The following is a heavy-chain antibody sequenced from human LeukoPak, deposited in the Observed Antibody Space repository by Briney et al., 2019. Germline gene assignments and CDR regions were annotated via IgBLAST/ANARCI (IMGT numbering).Heavy chain of an antibody. Sequence: SSETLSLTCTVPGGPISTSSYLWVWVRLPPGKGLEWIGSNFYSGATYYNPSLKSQVTMSVDTSKNQVSLKLNSVTAADTAVYYCARQPSLSYCSSGTCWFDLWGQGTLVTVSS. CDR2: NFYSGAT. CDR1: GGPISTSSYL. V-gene: IGHV4-39*01. CDR3: ARQPSLSYCSSGTCWFDL. D-gene: IGHD2-2*01. J-gene: IGHJ5*02.